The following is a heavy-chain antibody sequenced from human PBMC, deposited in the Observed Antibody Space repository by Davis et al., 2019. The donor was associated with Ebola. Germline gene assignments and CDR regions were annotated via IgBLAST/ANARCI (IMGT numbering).Heavy chain of an antibody. CDR2: IIPIFGTA. J-gene: IGHJ5*02. CDR3: AKGNLGYCSGGSCHNWFDP. Sequence: SVKVSCKASGYTFTGYYMHWVRQAPGQGLEWMGGIIPIFGTANYAQKFQGRVTITADESTSTAYMELSSLRAEDTALYYCAKGNLGYCSGGSCHNWFDPWGQGTLVTVSS. CDR1: GYTFTGYY. D-gene: IGHD2-15*01. V-gene: IGHV1-69*13.